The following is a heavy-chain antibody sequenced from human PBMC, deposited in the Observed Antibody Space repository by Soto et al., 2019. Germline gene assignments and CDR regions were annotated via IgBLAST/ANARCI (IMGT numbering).Heavy chain of an antibody. CDR1: GGSISSSY. J-gene: IGHJ6*02. V-gene: IGHV4-59*01. D-gene: IGHD6-6*01. Sequence: PSETLSLTCTVSGGSISSSYWSWLRQPPGKGLEWIGYIYYTGSTNYNPSLKSRVTISVDTSKNQFSLKLSSVTAADTAVYYCASASSSFYCNYYFGMEVWGQGTTVTV. CDR2: IYYTGST. CDR3: ASASSSFYCNYYFGMEV.